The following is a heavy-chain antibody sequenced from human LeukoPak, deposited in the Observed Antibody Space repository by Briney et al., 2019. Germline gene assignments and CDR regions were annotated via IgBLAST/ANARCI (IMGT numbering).Heavy chain of an antibody. CDR2: ISWNSGSI. D-gene: IGHD3-22*01. V-gene: IGHV3-9*01. CDR1: GFTFDDYA. J-gene: IGHJ3*02. CDR3: AKAVKGGIVVSDAFDI. Sequence: GGSLRLSCAASGFTFDDYAMHWVRQASGKGLEWVSGISWNSGSIGYADSVKGRFTISRDNAKNSLYLQMNSLRAEDTALYYCAKAVKGGIVVSDAFDIWGQGTMVTVSS.